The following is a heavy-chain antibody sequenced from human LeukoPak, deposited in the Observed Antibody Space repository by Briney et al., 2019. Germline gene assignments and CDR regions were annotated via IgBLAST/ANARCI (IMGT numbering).Heavy chain of an antibody. J-gene: IGHJ4*02. D-gene: IGHD2-21*01. V-gene: IGHV3-30*18. CDR1: GFTFSTYG. CDR3: AKEFNRGLPDY. CDR2: ISYDGSDE. Sequence: GGSLRLSCAASGFTFSTYGMHWVRQAPGKGLEWVAVISYDGSDEYYADSVKGRFTISRDNSKNTLYLQMSSLGAEDTAVYYCAKEFNRGLPDYWGQGTLVTVPS.